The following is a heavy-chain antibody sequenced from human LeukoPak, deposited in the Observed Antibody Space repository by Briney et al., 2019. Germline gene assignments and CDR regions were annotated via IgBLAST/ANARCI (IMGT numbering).Heavy chain of an antibody. Sequence: GRSLRLSCTTSGFTFSNYPMSWVRQAPGKGLEWLALLGSTAYGGTTKYAESVKGRFTISRDDSKSIAYLQMNSLKTEDTAVYYCTRPYYDYLTGYYSDYWGQGTLVTVSS. V-gene: IGHV3-49*04. CDR1: GFTFSNYP. CDR2: LGSTAYGGTT. CDR3: TRPYYDYLTGYYSDY. D-gene: IGHD3-9*01. J-gene: IGHJ4*02.